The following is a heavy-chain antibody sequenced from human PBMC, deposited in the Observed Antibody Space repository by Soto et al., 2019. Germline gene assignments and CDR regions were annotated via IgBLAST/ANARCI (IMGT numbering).Heavy chain of an antibody. CDR1: GFTFTDYY. J-gene: IGHJ5*02. D-gene: IGHD2-8*02. CDR2: VAPEEGET. Sequence: EVQLVQSGAGLMKPGSTVKLSCKVVGFTFTDYYIHWVKQAPGQGHGWLGFVAPEEGETMFSERCQGRVSITADTETETSYMELINLRAEDTAVYYYAMTRTGRTNRIDPWSQGTLVTVSS. CDR3: AMTRTGRTNRIDP. V-gene: IGHV1-69-2*01.